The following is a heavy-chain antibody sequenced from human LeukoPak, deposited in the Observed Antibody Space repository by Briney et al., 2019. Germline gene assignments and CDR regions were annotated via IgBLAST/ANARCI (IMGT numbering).Heavy chain of an antibody. J-gene: IGHJ4*02. CDR3: ARSNWNLFDY. CDR1: GGSISSDNYY. V-gene: IGHV4-30-4*08. D-gene: IGHD1-1*01. Sequence: PSQTLSLTCTVSGGSISSDNYYWSWIRQPPGKGLEWIGYIYYSGRTYYNPSLKSRVTISVDTSKNQFSLKLTPVTAADTAVYYCARSNWNLFDYWGQGTLVTVSS. CDR2: IYYSGRT.